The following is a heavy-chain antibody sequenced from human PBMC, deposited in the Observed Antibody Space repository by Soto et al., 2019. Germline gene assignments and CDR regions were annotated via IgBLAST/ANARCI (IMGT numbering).Heavy chain of an antibody. Sequence: PSETLSLTCAVYGGSFSGYYWSWIRQPPGKGLEWIGEINHSGSTNYNPSLKSRVTISVDTSKNQFSLKLSSVTAADTAVYYCARDSTDIVAVVAATQERSEYFQHWGQGTLVTVSS. CDR2: INHSGST. J-gene: IGHJ1*01. CDR3: ARDSTDIVAVVAATQERSEYFQH. CDR1: GGSFSGYY. V-gene: IGHV4-34*01. D-gene: IGHD2-15*01.